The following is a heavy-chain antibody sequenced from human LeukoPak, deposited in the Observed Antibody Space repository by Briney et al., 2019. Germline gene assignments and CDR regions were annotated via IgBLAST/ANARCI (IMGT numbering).Heavy chain of an antibody. CDR2: IYYSGST. J-gene: IGHJ4*02. Sequence: NTSQTLSLTCTVSGGSISSGGYYWSWIRQHLGKGLEWIGYIYYSGSTYYNPSLKSRVTISVDTSKNQFSLNLSSVTAADTAVYYCARNRGLDSWGQGTLVTVSS. CDR1: GGSISSGGYY. CDR3: ARNRGLDS. V-gene: IGHV4-31*03. D-gene: IGHD2/OR15-2a*01.